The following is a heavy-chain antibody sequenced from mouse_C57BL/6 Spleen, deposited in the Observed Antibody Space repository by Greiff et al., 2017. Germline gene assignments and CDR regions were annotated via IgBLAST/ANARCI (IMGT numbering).Heavy chain of an antibody. V-gene: IGHV1-64*01. D-gene: IGHD2-3*01. J-gene: IGHJ3*01. Sequence: QVQLQQPGAELVKPGASVKLSCKASGYTFTSYWMHWVKQRPGQGLEWIGMIHPNSGSTNYNEKFKSKATLTVDKSSSTAYMQLSSLTSEDSAVYDCAREGDGYYGAYWGQGTLVTVSA. CDR2: IHPNSGST. CDR3: AREGDGYYGAY. CDR1: GYTFTSYW.